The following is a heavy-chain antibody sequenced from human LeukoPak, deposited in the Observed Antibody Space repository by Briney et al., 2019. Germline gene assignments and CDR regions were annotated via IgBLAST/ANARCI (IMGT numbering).Heavy chain of an antibody. CDR3: ARAPLYCSGGSCYGHYFDY. J-gene: IGHJ4*02. D-gene: IGHD2-15*01. Sequence: ASVNVSCKASGGTFSSYTISWVRQAPGQGLEWMGRIIPILGIANYAQKFQGRVTITADKSTSTAYMELSSLRSEDTAVYYCARAPLYCSGGSCYGHYFDYWGQGTLVTVSS. V-gene: IGHV1-69*02. CDR1: GGTFSSYT. CDR2: IIPILGIA.